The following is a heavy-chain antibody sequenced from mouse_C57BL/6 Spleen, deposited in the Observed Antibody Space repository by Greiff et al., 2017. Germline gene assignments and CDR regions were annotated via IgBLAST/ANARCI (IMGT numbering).Heavy chain of an antibody. D-gene: IGHD2-3*01. CDR2: ISSGGDYI. CDR3: TRDPDGYYGEVFAY. CDR1: GFTFSSYA. V-gene: IGHV5-9-1*02. J-gene: IGHJ3*01. Sequence: EVHLVESGEGLVKPGGSLKLSCAASGFTFSSYAMSWVRQTPEKRLEWVAYISSGGDYIYYADTVKGRFTISRDNARNTLYLQMSSLKSEDTARYYCTRDPDGYYGEVFAYWGQGTLVIVSA.